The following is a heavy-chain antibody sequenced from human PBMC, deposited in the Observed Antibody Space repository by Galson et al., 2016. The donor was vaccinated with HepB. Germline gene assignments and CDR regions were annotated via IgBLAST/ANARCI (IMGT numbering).Heavy chain of an antibody. D-gene: IGHD3/OR15-3a*01. CDR3: AIWTFDH. CDR2: IIPVLGIV. J-gene: IGHJ4*02. V-gene: IGHV1-69*04. Sequence: SVKVSCKASGGNFSNHAITWVRQAPGQGLEWMGRIIPVLGIVTYAQTFQGRITMTEDTSTDTAYMELSSLRSEDTAVYYCAIWTFDHWGQGTLVTVSS. CDR1: GGNFSNHA.